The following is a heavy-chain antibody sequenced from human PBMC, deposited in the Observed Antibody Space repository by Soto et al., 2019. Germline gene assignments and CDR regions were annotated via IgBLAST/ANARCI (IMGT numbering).Heavy chain of an antibody. CDR2: IYPGDSDT. V-gene: IGHV5-51*01. Sequence: GESLKISCKGSGYSFTSYWIGWVRQMPGKGLEWMGIIYPGDSDTRYSPSFQGQVTISADKSISTAYLQWSSLKASDTAMYYCARHSGSTVTTYYYYYGTEVWGQGTTVTVSS. D-gene: IGHD4-17*01. J-gene: IGHJ6*02. CDR3: ARHSGSTVTTYYYYYGTEV. CDR1: GYSFTSYW.